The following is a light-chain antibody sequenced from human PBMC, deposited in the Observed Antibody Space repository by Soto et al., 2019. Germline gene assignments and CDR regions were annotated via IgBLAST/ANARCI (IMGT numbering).Light chain of an antibody. V-gene: IGKV3-15*01. CDR1: QSVSSN. CDR2: GAS. J-gene: IGKJ2*01. CDR3: QQYNNWPRT. Sequence: EIVMTQSPATLSVSPGERATLSCRASQSVSSNLAWYQQKPGQAPRLLIYGASTRATGIPARFSGSGSGTEFTLTISSLHSEDLAVYYCQQYNNWPRTFGQGTNLEIK.